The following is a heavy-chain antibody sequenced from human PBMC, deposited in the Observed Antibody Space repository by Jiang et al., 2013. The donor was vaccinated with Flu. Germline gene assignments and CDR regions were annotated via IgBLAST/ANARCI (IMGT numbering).Heavy chain of an antibody. CDR2: IFKTGTT. CDR3: ARSVMATFGSFYFDY. D-gene: IGHD5-24*01. Sequence: GPGLVKPSQTLSLTCSVSGGSMTNGGFYWNWIRQHPGKGLEWVGYIFKTGTTYYNSSLKSRISISLDTSENQFSLNLTSVTAADTAVYYCARSVMATFGSFYFDYWSQGTLVTVSS. CDR1: GGSMTNGGFY. V-gene: IGHV4-31*03. J-gene: IGHJ4*02.